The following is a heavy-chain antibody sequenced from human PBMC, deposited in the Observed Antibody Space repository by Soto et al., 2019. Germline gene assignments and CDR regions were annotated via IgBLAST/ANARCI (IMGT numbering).Heavy chain of an antibody. CDR2: ISYDGSNQ. D-gene: IGHD1-20*01. V-gene: IGHV3-30*03. CDR3: ARSGYNSGPTLYLQP. CDR1: GFTFSNYG. J-gene: IGHJ1*01. Sequence: QVQVVESGGGVVQPGRSLRLSCAASGFTFSNYGMHWVRQAPGKGLEWVALISYDGSNQYFADSVQGRFTISRDNSENTLYLQMNSLRIEDTAVYFCARSGYNSGPTLYLQPWGQGTLVTVSS.